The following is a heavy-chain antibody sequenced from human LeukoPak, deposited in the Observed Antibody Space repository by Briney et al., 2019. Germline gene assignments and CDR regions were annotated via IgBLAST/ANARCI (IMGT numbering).Heavy chain of an antibody. CDR2: IYHSGST. Sequence: SETLSLTCAVSGYSISSGYYWGWIRQPPGKGLEWIGSIYHSGSTYYNPSLKSRVTISVDTSKNQFSLKLSSVTAADMAVYYCARIVGSGCLDYWGQGTLVTVSS. V-gene: IGHV4-38-2*01. J-gene: IGHJ4*02. CDR3: ARIVGSGCLDY. D-gene: IGHD6-19*01. CDR1: GYSISSGYY.